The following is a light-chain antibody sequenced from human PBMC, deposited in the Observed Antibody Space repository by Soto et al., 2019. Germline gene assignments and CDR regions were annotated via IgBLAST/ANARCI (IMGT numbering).Light chain of an antibody. CDR2: GAS. CDR1: QDILNY. V-gene: IGKV1-16*01. Sequence: DIQMTQSPSSLSASVGDRVTITCRASQDILNYLAWFQQKPGKAPKSLIYGASSLHSGVPSRFSGSGFGTDFSLTISSLQPDDFATYYCQQYASNVATFGQGTTLEV. CDR3: QQYASNVAT. J-gene: IGKJ2*01.